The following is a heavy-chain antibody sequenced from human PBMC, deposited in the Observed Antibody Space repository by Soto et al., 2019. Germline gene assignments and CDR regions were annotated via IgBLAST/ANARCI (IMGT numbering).Heavy chain of an antibody. Sequence: QVQLVESGGGVVQPGRSLRLSCAASGFTFSSYGMHWVRQAPGKGLEWVAVISYDGSKKYYADSVKGRFTISRDNSKNTLYLQMNSLRAEDTAVYYCAKVSCGPRNYGMDVWGQGTTVIVSS. V-gene: IGHV3-30*18. CDR2: ISYDGSKK. D-gene: IGHD2-21*01. CDR3: AKVSCGPRNYGMDV. CDR1: GFTFSSYG. J-gene: IGHJ6*02.